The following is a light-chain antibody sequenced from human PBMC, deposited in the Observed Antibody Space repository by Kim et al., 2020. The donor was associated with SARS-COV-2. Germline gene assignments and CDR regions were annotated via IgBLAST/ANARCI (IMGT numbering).Light chain of an antibody. Sequence: ASVGDSVTITCRASRSISSLLAGYQQKPGKAPNLLIYKASILESGVPSRFSGSGSGREFTLTISSLQPDDFATYYCQQYKSSPWTFGQGTKVDIK. CDR3: QQYKSSPWT. CDR1: RSISSL. V-gene: IGKV1-5*03. CDR2: KAS. J-gene: IGKJ1*01.